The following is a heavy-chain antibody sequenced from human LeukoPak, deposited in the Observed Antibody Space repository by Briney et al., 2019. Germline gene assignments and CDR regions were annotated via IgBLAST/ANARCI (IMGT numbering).Heavy chain of an antibody. CDR3: ARGSDYYYYYYGMDV. Sequence: ASVKVSCKASGYTFTRYNINWVRQATGQGLEWRGWMNPNSGNTGYAQKFQGRVTMTRNTSISTAYMELSSLRSEDTAVYYCARGSDYYYYYYGMDVWGQGTTVTVSS. CDR2: MNPNSGNT. CDR1: GYTFTRYN. V-gene: IGHV1-8*01. J-gene: IGHJ6*01. D-gene: IGHD3-3*01.